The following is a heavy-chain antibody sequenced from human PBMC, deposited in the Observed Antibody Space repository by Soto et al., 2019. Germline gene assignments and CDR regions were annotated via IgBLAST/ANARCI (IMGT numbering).Heavy chain of an antibody. Sequence: SETLSLTCTDSGGSISSYYWNWIRQPPGKGLEWIGYIHYTGITNYNPSLKSRATILVDTSKNQFSLRLSSVTAADTAVYYCARGTSWCSSTNCYEIDPWGQGTLVTVSS. V-gene: IGHV4-59*01. CDR2: IHYTGIT. CDR1: GGSISSYY. J-gene: IGHJ5*02. D-gene: IGHD2-2*01. CDR3: ARGTSWCSSTNCYEIDP.